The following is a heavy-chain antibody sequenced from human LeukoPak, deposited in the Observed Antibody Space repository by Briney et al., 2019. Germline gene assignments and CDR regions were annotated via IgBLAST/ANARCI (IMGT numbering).Heavy chain of an antibody. D-gene: IGHD4-17*01. CDR1: GGSISSYY. J-gene: IGHJ4*02. CDR3: ARCGGVDYGDYEFDF. V-gene: IGHV4-59*01. Sequence: PSETLSLTCTVSGGSISSYYWSWIRQPAGKGLEWIANIHYSGSTNYNPSLKSRVTISVDTSKNQFSLSLSSVTAADTAVYYCARCGGVDYGDYEFDFWGQGTLVTVSS. CDR2: IHYSGST.